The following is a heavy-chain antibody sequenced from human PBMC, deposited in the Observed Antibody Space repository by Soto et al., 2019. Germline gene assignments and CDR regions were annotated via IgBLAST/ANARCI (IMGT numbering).Heavy chain of an antibody. V-gene: IGHV4-59*08. J-gene: IGHJ4*02. CDR3: ARTTMVRGVITYYFDY. CDR1: GGSISSYY. Sequence: SETLSLTCTVSGGSISSYYWSWIRQPPGKGLEWIGYIYYSGSTNYNPSLKSRVTISVDTSKNQFSLKLSSVTAADTAVYYCARTTMVRGVITYYFDYWGQGTLVTVS. CDR2: IYYSGST. D-gene: IGHD3-10*01.